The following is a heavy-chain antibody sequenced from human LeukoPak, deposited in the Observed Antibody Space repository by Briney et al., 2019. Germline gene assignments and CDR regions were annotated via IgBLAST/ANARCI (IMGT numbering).Heavy chain of an antibody. V-gene: IGHV4-4*02. CDR1: GGSITTTNF. CDR2: ISLRGRT. J-gene: IGHJ4*02. Sequence: RASGTLSLTCGVSGGSITTTNFWSWVRQPPGGGLEWIGEISLRGRTQYNPSLKSRVNISIDESKNHLYLSLASVTAADTAVYYCARHIRVAAGGRLSFFDYWGQGTLVTVSS. CDR3: ARHIRVAAGGRLSFFDY. D-gene: IGHD6-13*01.